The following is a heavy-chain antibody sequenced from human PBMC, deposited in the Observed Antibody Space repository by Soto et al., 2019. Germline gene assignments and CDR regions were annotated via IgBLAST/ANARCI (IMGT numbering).Heavy chain of an antibody. D-gene: IGHD3-3*01. J-gene: IGHJ5*02. CDR3: ARAGTYYDFWSGYFNWFDP. CDR2: ISSSGSTI. Sequence: SLRLSCAASGFTFSDYYMSWIRQAPGKGLEWVSYISSSGSTIYYADSVKGRFTISRDNAKNSLYLQMSSLRAEDTAVYYCARAGTYYDFWSGYFNWFDPWGQGTLVTVSS. CDR1: GFTFSDYY. V-gene: IGHV3-11*01.